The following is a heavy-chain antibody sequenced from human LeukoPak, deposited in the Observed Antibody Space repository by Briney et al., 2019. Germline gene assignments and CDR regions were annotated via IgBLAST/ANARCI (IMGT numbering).Heavy chain of an antibody. V-gene: IGHV1-2*02. J-gene: IGHJ4*02. Sequence: ASVKVSCKASGYTFTGYYMHCVRQAPGQGLEWMGWINPNSGGTNYAQKFQGRVTMTRDTSISTGYMELSRLRSDDTAVYYCARDPPYYYDSSGCFGYWGQGTLVTVSS. CDR2: INPNSGGT. CDR1: GYTFTGYY. CDR3: ARDPPYYYDSSGCFGY. D-gene: IGHD3-22*01.